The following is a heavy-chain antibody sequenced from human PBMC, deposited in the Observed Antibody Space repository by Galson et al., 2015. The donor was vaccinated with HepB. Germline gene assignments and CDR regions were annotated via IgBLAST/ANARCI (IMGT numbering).Heavy chain of an antibody. J-gene: IGHJ6*02. D-gene: IGHD6-6*01. CDR2: IDPSDSYT. Sequence: QSGAEVKKPGESLRISCKGSGYSFTSYWISWVRQMPGKGLEWMGRIDPSDSYTNYSPSFQGHVTISADKSISTAYLQWSSLKASDTAMYYCARLRRSIAAPSSILGYGMDVWGQGTTATVSS. CDR1: GYSFTSYW. V-gene: IGHV5-10-1*01. CDR3: ARLRRSIAAPSSILGYGMDV.